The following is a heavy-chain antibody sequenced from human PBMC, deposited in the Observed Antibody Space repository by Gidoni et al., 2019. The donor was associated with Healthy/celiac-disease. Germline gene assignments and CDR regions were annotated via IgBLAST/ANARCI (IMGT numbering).Heavy chain of an antibody. Sequence: QVQLVQSGAEVKKPGASVKVSCKASGYTFTSYDINWVRQATGQGLEWMGWMNPNSGNTGYVQKFQGRVTMTRNTSISTAYMELSSLRSEDTAVYYCARSYCSSTSCYPADYGMDVWGQGTTVTVSS. CDR3: ARSYCSSTSCYPADYGMDV. D-gene: IGHD2-2*01. J-gene: IGHJ6*02. CDR2: MNPNSGNT. CDR1: GYTFTSYD. V-gene: IGHV1-8*01.